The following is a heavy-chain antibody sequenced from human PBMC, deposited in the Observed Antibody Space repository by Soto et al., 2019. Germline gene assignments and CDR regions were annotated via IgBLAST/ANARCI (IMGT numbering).Heavy chain of an antibody. D-gene: IGHD3-16*01. V-gene: IGHV1-2*02. CDR2: INPNSGDT. CDR1: GYTFTDYY. J-gene: IGHJ4*02. Sequence: GASVKVSCKASGYTFTDYYLYCVRQAPGQGLEWLGGINPNSGDTIYAQKFQGRVTMTRDTSISTAYMDLSRLRSDDTAVYYCARDPIGGGAPYYFDYWGQGILVTVSS. CDR3: ARDPIGGGAPYYFDY.